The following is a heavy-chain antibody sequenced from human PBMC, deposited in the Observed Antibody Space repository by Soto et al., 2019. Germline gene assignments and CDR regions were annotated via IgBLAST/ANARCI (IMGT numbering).Heavy chain of an antibody. CDR2: IYYTGNT. CDR1: GGSISSTTSY. Sequence: HVQLQESGPGLVKPSQTLSLTCTVSGGSISSTTSYWSWIRQLPGAGLEWIGYIYYTGNTYYNPSLKSRVTISVDTSENQFSLKLTSVTVADTAVYYCAREGGDGVDYWGQGTLVTVSS. D-gene: IGHD3-16*01. CDR3: AREGGDGVDY. V-gene: IGHV4-31*03. J-gene: IGHJ4*02.